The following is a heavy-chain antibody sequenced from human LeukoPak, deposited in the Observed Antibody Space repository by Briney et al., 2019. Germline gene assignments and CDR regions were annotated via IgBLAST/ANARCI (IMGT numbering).Heavy chain of an antibody. CDR2: SGPST. V-gene: IGHV3-23*01. D-gene: IGHD3-22*01. J-gene: IGHJ3*02. CDR3: AKSWRYYESSGYYAFDM. Sequence: GGSLRLSCAAAGFTFSSYGMSWARQAPGKGLEWVSSSGPSTTYADSVKGRFTISRDNSKNTLYLQMNSLRAEDTAVYYCAKSWRYYESSGYYAFDMWGQGTMVTVS. CDR1: GFTFSSYG.